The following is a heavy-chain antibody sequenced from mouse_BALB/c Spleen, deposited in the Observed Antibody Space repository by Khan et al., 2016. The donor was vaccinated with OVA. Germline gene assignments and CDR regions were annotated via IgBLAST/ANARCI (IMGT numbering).Heavy chain of an antibody. CDR2: ISGDSNTI. V-gene: IGHV5-17*02. D-gene: IGHD1-1*01. J-gene: IGHJ2*01. CDR1: GFTFNNYG. Sequence: EVQLVESGGGLVQPGGSRKLSCAASGFTFNNYGMHWVRQAPEKGLEWVAYISGDSNTIYYVDSVKGRFTISRDNPKNTLFLQMTSLMSEDTAMYYCATSYFYGYYFDYCGPGTTLTVS. CDR3: ATSYFYGYYFDY.